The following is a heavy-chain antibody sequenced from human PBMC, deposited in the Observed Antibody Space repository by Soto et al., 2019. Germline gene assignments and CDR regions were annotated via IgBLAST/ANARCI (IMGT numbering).Heavy chain of an antibody. CDR2: SAPEEGEP. Sequence: ASVKFSGKVPENTLTEWSIDWLRQAPGKGLEWMGRSAPEEGEPIYPQKFQGRVSMAEDPSTDTAYMELTSLRFEDTAVYFCAADRKIVGTIGAFDFWGQGTLVTVSS. CDR3: AADRKIVGTIGAFDF. D-gene: IGHD1-26*01. CDR1: ENTLTEWS. V-gene: IGHV1-24*01. J-gene: IGHJ4*02.